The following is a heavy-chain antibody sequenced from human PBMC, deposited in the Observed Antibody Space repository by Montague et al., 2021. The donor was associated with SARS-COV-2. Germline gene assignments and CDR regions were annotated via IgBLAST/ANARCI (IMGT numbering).Heavy chain of an antibody. D-gene: IGHD5-18*01. CDR2: VYYTGSN. V-gene: IGHV4-39*01. CDR1: GGSINSTTYY. J-gene: IGHJ3*01. Sequence: SETLSLTCTVPGGSINSTTYYWAWIRQPPGKGLEWIGSVYYTGSNYYNPSLQSRGTMSVDTSKKQFSLKLSSVTAADTGVYYCARHFPSGYTSGLDAFDLWGQGTMVTVSS. CDR3: ARHFPSGYTSGLDAFDL.